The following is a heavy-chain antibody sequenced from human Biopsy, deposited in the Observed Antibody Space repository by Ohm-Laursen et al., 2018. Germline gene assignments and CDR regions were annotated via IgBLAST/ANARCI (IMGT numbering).Heavy chain of an antibody. CDR2: VYYSGTT. D-gene: IGHD6-19*01. Sequence: SDTLSLTCTVSGGSISSDWWSWIRQTPGKGLEWIGYVYYSGTTTYNPSLRSRVTISVDTSMNQISLRLQSVTAADTAIYYCTRATNSIGWPYYYFYGMDIWGQGTTVTVSS. CDR3: TRATNSIGWPYYYFYGMDI. J-gene: IGHJ6*02. CDR1: GGSISSDW. V-gene: IGHV4-59*07.